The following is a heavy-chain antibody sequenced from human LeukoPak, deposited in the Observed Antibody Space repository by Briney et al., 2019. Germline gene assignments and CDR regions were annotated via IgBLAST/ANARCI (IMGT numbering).Heavy chain of an antibody. D-gene: IGHD2/OR15-2a*01. CDR2: ISGYNGKT. J-gene: IGHJ6*03. CDR1: GYTFVSYG. Sequence: ASVKVSCKASGYTFVSYGISWVRQAPGQGLEWMGWISGYNGKTKYIQSLQGRVTMTIDTPASTAYMELRSLRSDDTAVYYCARDRIDSSPDYYMDVWGKGTTVTVSS. CDR3: ARDRIDSSPDYYMDV. V-gene: IGHV1-18*01.